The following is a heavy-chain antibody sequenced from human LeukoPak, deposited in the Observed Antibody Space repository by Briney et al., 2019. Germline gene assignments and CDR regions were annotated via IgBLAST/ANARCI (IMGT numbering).Heavy chain of an antibody. CDR1: GYTFTGYY. D-gene: IGHD5-12*01. CDR3: ARVGRLVATIPRNSPYYYYMDV. CDR2: INPNSGGT. V-gene: IGHV1-2*02. J-gene: IGHJ6*03. Sequence: WASVKVSCKASGYTFTGYYMHWVRQAPGQGLEWMGWINPNSGGTNYAQKFQGRVTMTRDTSISTAYMELSRLRSDDTAVYYCARVGRLVATIPRNSPYYYYMDVWGKGTTVTVSS.